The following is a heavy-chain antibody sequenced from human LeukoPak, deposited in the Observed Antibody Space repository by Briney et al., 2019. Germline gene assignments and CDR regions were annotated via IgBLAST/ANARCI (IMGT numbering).Heavy chain of an antibody. CDR3: VRGSPNSGSQYGY. Sequence: GGSLRLSCAASGFTFSTYGMHWVRQAPGKGLDWVAVIWHDGSKTYYADSVKGRFTISRDNSKNTLYLQMNSLRAEDTAVFYCVRGSPNSGSQYGYWGQGTPVTVSS. V-gene: IGHV3-33*01. CDR2: IWHDGSKT. J-gene: IGHJ4*02. D-gene: IGHD1-26*01. CDR1: GFTFSTYG.